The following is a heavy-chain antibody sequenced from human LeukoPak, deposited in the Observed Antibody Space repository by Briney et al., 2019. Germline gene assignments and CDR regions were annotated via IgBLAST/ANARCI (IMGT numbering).Heavy chain of an antibody. J-gene: IGHJ5*02. CDR3: AREEHVRGVNELVLGFDP. CDR2: NYTSGST. Sequence: PSETLSLTCTVSGDSISSGYYYWNWIRQSAGKGLEWIGRNYTSGSTEYNPSLRGRVSISRDTSRNQFSLKLSSVTAADAAVYYCAREEHVRGVNELVLGFDPWGQRTRVTVSS. CDR1: GDSISSGYYY. D-gene: IGHD3-10*01. V-gene: IGHV4-61*02.